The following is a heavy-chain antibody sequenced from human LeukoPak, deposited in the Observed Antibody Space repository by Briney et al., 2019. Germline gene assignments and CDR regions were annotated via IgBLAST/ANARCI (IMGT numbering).Heavy chain of an antibody. CDR1: GFTFSSYG. D-gene: IGHD4-23*01. CDR3: AKELYYGGNNDAFDI. CDR2: ISGSGGST. V-gene: IGHV3-23*01. Sequence: PGGSLRLSCAASGFTFSSYGMSWVRQAPGKGLEWVSAISGSGGSTYYADSVKGRLTISRDNSKNTLYLQMNSLRAEDTAVYYCAKELYYGGNNDAFDIWGQGTMVTVSS. J-gene: IGHJ3*02.